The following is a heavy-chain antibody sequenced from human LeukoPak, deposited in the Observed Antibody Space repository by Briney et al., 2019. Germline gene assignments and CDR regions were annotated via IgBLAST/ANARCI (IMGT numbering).Heavy chain of an antibody. CDR2: ISYDGSNK. D-gene: IGHD2-15*01. CDR3: AKDLVRDCSGGSCYGIDY. CDR1: GFTFNSYV. J-gene: IGHJ4*02. Sequence: GRPLRLSCAASGFTFNSYVMHWVREAPGKGLEWVAVISYDGSNKYYADSVKGRFTISRDNSKSTLYLQMNSLRAEDTAVYYCAKDLVRDCSGGSCYGIDYWGQGTLVTVSS. V-gene: IGHV3-30*18.